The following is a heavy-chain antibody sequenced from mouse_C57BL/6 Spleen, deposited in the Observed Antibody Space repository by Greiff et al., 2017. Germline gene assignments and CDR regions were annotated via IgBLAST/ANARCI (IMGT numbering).Heavy chain of an antibody. CDR3: ARGDGSPDC. CDR1: GYTFTSYW. D-gene: IGHD1-1*01. CDR2: IDPSDSET. Sequence: QVQLKQPGPELVRPGSSVKLSCKASGYTFTSYWMHWVKQRPIQGLEWIGNIDPSDSETHYNQKFKDKATLTVDKSSSTAYMQLSSLTSEDSAVYYCARGDGSPDCWGQGTTLTVSS. J-gene: IGHJ2*01. V-gene: IGHV1-52*01.